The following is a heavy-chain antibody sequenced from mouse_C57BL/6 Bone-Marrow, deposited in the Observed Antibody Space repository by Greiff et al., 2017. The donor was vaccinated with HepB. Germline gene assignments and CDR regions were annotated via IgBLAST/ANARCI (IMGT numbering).Heavy chain of an antibody. CDR2: ISSGSSTI. CDR1: GFTFSDYG. V-gene: IGHV5-17*01. J-gene: IGHJ4*01. Sequence: EVQLKESGGGLVKPGGSLKLSCAASGFTFSDYGMHWVRQAPEKGLEWVAYISSGSSTIYYADTVKGRFTISRDNAKNTLFLQMTSLRSEDTAMYYCARGNYDYDEGPLGYWGQGTSVTVSS. D-gene: IGHD2-4*01. CDR3: ARGNYDYDEGPLGY.